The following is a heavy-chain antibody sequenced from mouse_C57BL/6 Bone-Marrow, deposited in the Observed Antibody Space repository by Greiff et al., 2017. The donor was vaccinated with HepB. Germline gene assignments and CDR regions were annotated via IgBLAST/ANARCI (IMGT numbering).Heavy chain of an antibody. CDR2: ISSGGSYT. Sequence: EVKVVESGGDLVKPGGSLKLSCAASGFTFSSYGMSWVRQTPDKRLEWVATISSGGSYTYYPDSVKGRFTISRDNAKNTLYLQMSSLKSEDTAMYYCARRLLRSDYWGQGTTLTVSS. J-gene: IGHJ2*01. CDR1: GFTFSSYG. V-gene: IGHV5-6*02. D-gene: IGHD1-1*01. CDR3: ARRLLRSDY.